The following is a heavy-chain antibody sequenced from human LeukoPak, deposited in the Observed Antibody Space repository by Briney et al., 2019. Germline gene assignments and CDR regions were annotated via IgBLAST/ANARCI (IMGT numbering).Heavy chain of an antibody. J-gene: IGHJ4*02. CDR3: ARDYGDYVHY. V-gene: IGHV5-10-1*01. Sequence: GESLKISCKGSGYSFTSYWISWVRQMPGKGLEWMGRIDPSDSCTNYSPSFQGHVTISADKSISTAYLQWSSLKASDTAMYYCARDYGDYVHYWGQGTLVTVSS. CDR2: IDPSDSCT. D-gene: IGHD4-17*01. CDR1: GYSFTSYW.